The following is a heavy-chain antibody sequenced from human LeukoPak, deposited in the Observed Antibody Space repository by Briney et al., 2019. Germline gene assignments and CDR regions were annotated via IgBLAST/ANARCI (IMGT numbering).Heavy chain of an antibody. V-gene: IGHV1-18*01. CDR3: ARECLGLYNCSPDFDY. CDR2: VTAFNENT. D-gene: IGHD1-20*01. CDR1: GFALTTYN. J-gene: IGHJ4*02. Sequence: ASVKVSCKASGFALTTYNIVWLRQAPGQGLEWVGWVTAFNENTHYSRKLQGRVTMTRDTSTSTAYMELRSLRFDDTAVYYCARECLGLYNCSPDFDYWGQGTLVTVSS.